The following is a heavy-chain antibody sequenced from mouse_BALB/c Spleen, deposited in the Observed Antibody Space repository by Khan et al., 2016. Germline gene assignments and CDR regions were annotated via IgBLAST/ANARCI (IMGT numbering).Heavy chain of an antibody. CDR1: GYSITSDYA. Sequence: EVKLEESGPGLVKPSQSLSLTCTVTGYSITSDYAWNWIRQFPGNKLEWMGYISYSGITSYNPSLKSRISITRDTSKNQFFLQLNSVTTEDTATYNCARGRSYFFDFWGQGTTLTVSS. J-gene: IGHJ2*01. V-gene: IGHV3-2*02. CDR3: ARGRSYFFDF. D-gene: IGHD1-1*01. CDR2: ISYSGIT.